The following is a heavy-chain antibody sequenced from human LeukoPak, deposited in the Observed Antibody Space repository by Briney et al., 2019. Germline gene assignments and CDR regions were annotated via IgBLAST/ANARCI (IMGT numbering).Heavy chain of an antibody. V-gene: IGHV3-7*01. D-gene: IGHD2-21*01. CDR3: ARVFHYYYYMDV. J-gene: IGHJ6*03. Sequence: PGGSLRLPCAASGFTFSSYWMSWVRQAPGKGLEGVANIKQDGSEKYYVDSVKGRFTISRDNAKNLLYLQMNSLRAEDTAVYYCARVFHYYYYMDVWGKGTTVTVSS. CDR1: GFTFSSYW. CDR2: IKQDGSEK.